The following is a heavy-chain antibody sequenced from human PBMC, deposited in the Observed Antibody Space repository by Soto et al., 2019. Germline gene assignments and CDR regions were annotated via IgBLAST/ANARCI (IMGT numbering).Heavy chain of an antibody. V-gene: IGHV3-21*01. J-gene: IGHJ4*02. CDR2: ISSSSSYI. D-gene: IGHD5-12*01. CDR1: GFTFSSYS. Sequence: GGSLRLSCAASGFTFSSYSMNWVRQAPGKGLEWVSSISSSSSYIYYADSVKGRFTISRDNAENSLYLQMNSLRAEDTAVYYCARLYLAATITSLDYWGQGTLVTVSS. CDR3: ARLYLAATITSLDY.